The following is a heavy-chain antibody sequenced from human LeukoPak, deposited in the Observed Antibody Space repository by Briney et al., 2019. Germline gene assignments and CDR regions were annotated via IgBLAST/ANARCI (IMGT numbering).Heavy chain of an antibody. Sequence: GGSLRLSCAASGFTFSSYEMNWVRQAPGKGLEWVSYISSSGSTIYYADSVKGQFTISRDNAKNSLYLQMDSLRAEDTAVYYCAELGITMIGGVWGKGTTVTISS. CDR1: GFTFSSYE. J-gene: IGHJ6*04. V-gene: IGHV3-48*03. D-gene: IGHD3-10*02. CDR2: ISSSGSTI. CDR3: AELGITMIGGV.